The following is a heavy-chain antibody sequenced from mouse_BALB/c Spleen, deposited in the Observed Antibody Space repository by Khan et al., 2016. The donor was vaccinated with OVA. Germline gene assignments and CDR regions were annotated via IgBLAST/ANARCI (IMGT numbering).Heavy chain of an antibody. CDR3: VRDYYGSSYVAY. CDR2: ISSGSSNI. J-gene: IGHJ3*01. V-gene: IGHV5-17*02. CDR1: GFTFSSFG. D-gene: IGHD1-1*01. Sequence: EVELVESGGGLVQPGGSRKLSCAASGFTFSSFGMHWFRQAPEKGLEWVAYISSGSSNIYYADTVKGRFTISRDNPKNTLFLQMTSLRSEDTAMYYCVRDYYGSSYVAYWGQGTLVTVSA.